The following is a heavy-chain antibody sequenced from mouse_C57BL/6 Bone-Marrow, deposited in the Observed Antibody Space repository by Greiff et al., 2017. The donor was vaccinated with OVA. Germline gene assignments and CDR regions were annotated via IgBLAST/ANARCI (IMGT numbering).Heavy chain of an antibody. CDR3: TNYYGYFDY. CDR2: IDPETGGT. V-gene: IGHV1-15*01. CDR1: GYTFTDYE. J-gene: IGHJ2*01. D-gene: IGHD1-1*01. Sequence: QVQLQQSGAELVRPGASVTLSCKASGYTFTDYEMHWVKQTPVHGLEWIGAIDPETGGTAYNQKFKGKAILTADKSSSTAYMELRSLTSEDSAVYYCTNYYGYFDYWGQGTTLSVSS.